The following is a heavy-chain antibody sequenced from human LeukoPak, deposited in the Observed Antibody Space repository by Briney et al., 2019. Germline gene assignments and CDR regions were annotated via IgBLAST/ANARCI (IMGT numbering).Heavy chain of an antibody. Sequence: ASVKVSCKASGYRFSTYGITWVRQAPGQGLEWMGWISGYSGDTKFAQKFQNRITVTTDTSTSTSYMELRSLRFDDTAVYYCARWYDDYIWGRKSYRYFDYWGQGTLVTVSS. V-gene: IGHV1-18*01. CDR1: GYRFSTYG. J-gene: IGHJ4*02. CDR2: ISGYSGDT. D-gene: IGHD3-16*01. CDR3: ARWYDDYIWGRKSYRYFDY.